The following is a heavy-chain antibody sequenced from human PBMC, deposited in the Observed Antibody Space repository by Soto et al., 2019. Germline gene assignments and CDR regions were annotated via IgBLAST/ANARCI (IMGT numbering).Heavy chain of an antibody. CDR1: GGSVSDKTYY. D-gene: IGHD4-17*01. CDR2: VYYSGTT. Sequence: QVQLQESGPGLLKPSETLSLTCSVSGGSVSDKTYYWSWIRQPPGKRLEWIGYVYYSGTTNSNPSLKSRVTISVDLSKNQFSLRLSSVTTADTALYYCARTTAVPNSLRSRYFFDYWGQGTLVTVSS. V-gene: IGHV4-61*01. CDR3: ARTTAVPNSLRSRYFFDY. J-gene: IGHJ4*02.